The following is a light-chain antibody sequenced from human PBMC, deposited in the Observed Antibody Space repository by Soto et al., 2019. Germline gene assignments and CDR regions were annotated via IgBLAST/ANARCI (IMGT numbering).Light chain of an antibody. CDR2: DTS. CDR1: TGAVTSGHY. Sequence: QAVVTQEPSLTVSPGGTVTLTCGSSTGAVTSGHYPYWFQQKPGQAPRTRIYDTSNKHSWTPARFSGSLLGGKAALTLSGAQPEDEAEYYCLLSYSGSNGVFGGGTKLTVL. J-gene: IGLJ3*02. V-gene: IGLV7-46*01. CDR3: LLSYSGSNGV.